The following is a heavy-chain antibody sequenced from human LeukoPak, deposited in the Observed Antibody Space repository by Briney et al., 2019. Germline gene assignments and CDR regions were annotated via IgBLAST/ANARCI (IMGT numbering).Heavy chain of an antibody. CDR1: GFTFSSHS. CDR2: ISSSSSYI. Sequence: GGSLRLSCAASGFTFSSHSMNWVRQAPGKGLEWVSSISSSSSYIYYADSVKGRFTISRDNAKNSLYLQMNSLRAEDTAVYYCARDRAGYYYDSSGSLLNLWGQGTLVTVSS. D-gene: IGHD3-22*01. J-gene: IGHJ5*02. V-gene: IGHV3-21*01. CDR3: ARDRAGYYYDSSGSLLNL.